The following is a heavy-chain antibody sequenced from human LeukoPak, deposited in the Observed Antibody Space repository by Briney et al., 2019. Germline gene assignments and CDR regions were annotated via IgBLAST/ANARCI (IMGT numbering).Heavy chain of an antibody. D-gene: IGHD3-22*01. V-gene: IGHV3-53*01. CDR1: GFTVSSNY. J-gene: IGHJ3*02. CDR3: ARSQPYDSSGYYLPSSDAFDI. Sequence: GGSLRLSCAASGFTVSSNYMSWVRQAPGKGLEWVSVIYSGGSTYYADSVKGRFTISRDNSKNTLYLQMNSLRAEDTAVYYCARSQPYDSSGYYLPSSDAFDIWGQGTMVTVSS. CDR2: IYSGGST.